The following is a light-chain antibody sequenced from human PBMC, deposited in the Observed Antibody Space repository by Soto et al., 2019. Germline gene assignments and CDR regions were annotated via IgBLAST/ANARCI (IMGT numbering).Light chain of an antibody. Sequence: QAVVTQPPSVSGAPGQRVTISCTGSSSNIGAGYDVHWYQQVPGTAPKLLIYGNSNRPSGVPDRFSGSKSGTSASLAITGLQAEDEADYYCQSYDSSLSALYVFGTGTKLTVL. CDR1: SSNIGAGYD. J-gene: IGLJ1*01. V-gene: IGLV1-40*01. CDR3: QSYDSSLSALYV. CDR2: GNS.